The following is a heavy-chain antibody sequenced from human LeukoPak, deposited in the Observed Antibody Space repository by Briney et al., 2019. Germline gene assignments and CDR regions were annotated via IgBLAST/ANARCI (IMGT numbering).Heavy chain of an antibody. CDR3: ARQEGNKWSY. Sequence: GESLKISSKGSGYSFTSYWISWVRQIPGKGVEWLGKIDPSDYYTNYSPSFQGHVTISADKSISTAFLQWSSVKASDTAMYYCARQEGNKWSYWGQGTLVTVST. CDR2: IDPSDYYT. CDR1: GYSFTSYW. J-gene: IGHJ4*02. D-gene: IGHD2-15*01. V-gene: IGHV5-10-1*01.